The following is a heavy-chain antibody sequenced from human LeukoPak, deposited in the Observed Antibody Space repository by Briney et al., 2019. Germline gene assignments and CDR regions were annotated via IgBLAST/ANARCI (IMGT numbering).Heavy chain of an antibody. V-gene: IGHV1-24*01. Sequence: GASVKVSCKISGYTLTEFSMHWVRQALGKGLEWMGGSDSEDSETTYAQKFQGRVTMTEDTSTDTAYMELSSLRSEDTATYYCAAYYASGAPSHWGQGTLVTVSS. D-gene: IGHD3-10*01. CDR3: AAYYASGAPSH. J-gene: IGHJ4*02. CDR2: SDSEDSET. CDR1: GYTLTEFS.